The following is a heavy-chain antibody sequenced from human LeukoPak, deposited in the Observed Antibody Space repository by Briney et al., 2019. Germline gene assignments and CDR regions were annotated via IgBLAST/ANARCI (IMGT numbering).Heavy chain of an antibody. CDR1: GFTFSNYG. J-gene: IGHJ6*03. CDR2: ISYDGSNK. D-gene: IGHD2-2*01. CDR3: AKDYQLLTSYYDYYMDV. V-gene: IGHV3-30*18. Sequence: GRSLRLSCAASGFTFSNYGMHWVRQAPGKGLEWVAVISYDGSNKYYADSVKGRFTISRDNSKNTVYLQMNSLRSGDTAVYYCAKDYQLLTSYYDYYMDVWGKGTTVTVSS.